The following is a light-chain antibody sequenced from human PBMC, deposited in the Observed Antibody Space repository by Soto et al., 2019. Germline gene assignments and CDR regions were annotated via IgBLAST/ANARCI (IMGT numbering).Light chain of an antibody. J-gene: IGKJ5*01. Sequence: ILMTQSPATLSVSPGERATLSCRASQSVSSNLAWYQQKPGQAPRLLIYGASSRATGIPDRFSGTGSETDFTLTISRLEPEDFAVYYCQQYDNSPITFGQGTRLETK. V-gene: IGKV3-20*01. CDR1: QSVSSN. CDR3: QQYDNSPIT. CDR2: GAS.